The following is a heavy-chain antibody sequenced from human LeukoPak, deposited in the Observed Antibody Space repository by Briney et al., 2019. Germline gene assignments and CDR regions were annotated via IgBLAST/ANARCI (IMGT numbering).Heavy chain of an antibody. CDR2: ISSCSSTI. CDR1: GFTFSSYS. J-gene: IGHJ5*02. V-gene: IGHV3-48*01. CDR3: ARDVDTSGHFSRFDP. Sequence: HPGGSLGLSCAASGFTFSSYSMNWVRQAPGKGLEWVSYISSCSSTIYYADSVKGRFTISRDNAKTPLYLQMNSLRAEDTAVYYCARDVDTSGHFSRFDPWGQGTLVTVSS. D-gene: IGHD3-22*01.